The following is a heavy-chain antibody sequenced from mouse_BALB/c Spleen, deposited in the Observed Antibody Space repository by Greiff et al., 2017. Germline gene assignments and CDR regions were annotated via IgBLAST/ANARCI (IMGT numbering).Heavy chain of an antibody. CDR2: ISTYYGNT. CDR3: ARGGNHYAMDY. CDR1: GYTFTDYA. Sequence: VQLHQSGPELVRPGVSVQISCKGSGYTFTDYAMHWVKQSHATSLEWIGVISTYYGNTNYNQKFKGKATMTVDKSSSTAYMELARLTSEDSAIYYCARGGNHYAMDYWGQGTSVTVSS. D-gene: IGHD2-1*01. V-gene: IGHV1-67*01. J-gene: IGHJ4*01.